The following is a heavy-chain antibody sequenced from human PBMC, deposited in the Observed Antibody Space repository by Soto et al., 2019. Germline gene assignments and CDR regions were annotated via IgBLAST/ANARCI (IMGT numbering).Heavy chain of an antibody. D-gene: IGHD7-27*01. CDR3: AREEQTGATYYLDY. Sequence: QVRLVQSGAEVKKPGASVRVSCKASGYTFTGYYIHWVRQAPGQGLEWMESISPHSGGPNYAQRFQGRVTMTRDTSMTTVYMEMSGLTSDDTAIYYCAREEQTGATYYLDYWGQGTLVTVSS. CDR1: GYTFTGYY. J-gene: IGHJ4*02. CDR2: ISPHSGGP. V-gene: IGHV1-2*02.